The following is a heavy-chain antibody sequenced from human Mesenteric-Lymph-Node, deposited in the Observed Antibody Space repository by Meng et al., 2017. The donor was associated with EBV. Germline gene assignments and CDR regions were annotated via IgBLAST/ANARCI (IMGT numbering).Heavy chain of an antibody. CDR2: IYYSGST. V-gene: IGHV4-39*01. D-gene: IGHD6-19*01. CDR1: GGSISSSSYY. CDR3: ARRISSGWMDS. Sequence: HLQLRESGPGLLKPSEPLSLTCTVSGGSISSSSYYWGWIRQPPGKGLEWIGNIYYSGSTYYSPSLESRVTISVDTSKNQFSLKLSSVTAADSAVYYCARRISSGWMDSWGQGTLVTVSS. J-gene: IGHJ5*01.